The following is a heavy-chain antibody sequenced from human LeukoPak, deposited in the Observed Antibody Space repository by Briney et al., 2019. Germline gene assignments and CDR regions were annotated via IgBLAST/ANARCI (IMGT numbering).Heavy chain of an antibody. CDR3: ARGNDCSSTSCHYYYYGMDV. CDR2: ISAYNGNT. CDR1: GYTFTSYG. V-gene: IGHV1-18*01. Sequence: GASVNVSCKASGYTFTSYGISWVRQAPGQGLEWMGWISAYNGNTNYAQKLQGRVTMTTDTSTSTAYMELRSLRSDDTAVYYCARGNDCSSTSCHYYYYGMDVWGQGTTVTVSS. D-gene: IGHD2-2*01. J-gene: IGHJ6*02.